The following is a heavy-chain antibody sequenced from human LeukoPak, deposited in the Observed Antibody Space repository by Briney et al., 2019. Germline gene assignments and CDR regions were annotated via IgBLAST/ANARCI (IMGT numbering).Heavy chain of an antibody. V-gene: IGHV3-30*04. Sequence: QPGGSLRLSRAASGFTFSSYAMHWVRQAPGKGLEWVAVISYDGSNKYYADSVKGRFTISRDNSKNTLYLQMNSLRAEDTAVYYCARRGQIVVVPAALDYWGQGTLVTVSS. J-gene: IGHJ4*02. CDR2: ISYDGSNK. D-gene: IGHD2-2*01. CDR3: ARRGQIVVVPAALDY. CDR1: GFTFSSYA.